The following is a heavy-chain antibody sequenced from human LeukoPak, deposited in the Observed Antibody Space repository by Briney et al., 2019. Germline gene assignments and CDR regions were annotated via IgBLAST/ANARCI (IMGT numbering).Heavy chain of an antibody. CDR3: ARQGGYSYGGHAFDI. CDR1: GGSISSYY. CDR2: IYYSGST. Sequence: PSETLSLTCTVSGGSISSYYWSWIRQPPGKGLEWIGYIYYSGSTNYNPSLKSRVTISVDTSKNQFSLKLSSVTAADTAVYYCARQGGYSYGGHAFDIWGQGTMVTVSS. J-gene: IGHJ3*02. D-gene: IGHD5-18*01. V-gene: IGHV4-59*08.